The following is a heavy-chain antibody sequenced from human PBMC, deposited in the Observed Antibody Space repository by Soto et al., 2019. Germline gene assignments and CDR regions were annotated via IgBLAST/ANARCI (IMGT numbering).Heavy chain of an antibody. J-gene: IGHJ2*01. CDR3: AREVPSRYFDL. D-gene: IGHD3-10*01. V-gene: IGHV4-34*01. Sequence: SETLSLTCAVYGGSFSDYYWSWIRQPPGKGLEWIGEINHSGSTNYNPSLKSRVTISVDTSKNQFSLKLNSVTAADTAVYYCAREVPSRYFDLWGRGTPVTVSS. CDR1: GGSFSDYY. CDR2: INHSGST.